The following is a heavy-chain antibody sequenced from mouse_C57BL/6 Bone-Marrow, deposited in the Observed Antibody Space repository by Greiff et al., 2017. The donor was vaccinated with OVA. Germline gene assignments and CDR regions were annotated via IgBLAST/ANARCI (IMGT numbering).Heavy chain of an antibody. J-gene: IGHJ3*01. CDR1: GFNIKDDY. CDR2: IDPENGDT. V-gene: IGHV14-4*01. D-gene: IGHD3-3*01. CDR3: TTEGLFAY. Sequence: VQLQQSGAELVRPGASVKLSCTASGFNIKDDYMHWVKQRPEQGLEWIGWIDPENGDTEYASKFQGKATITADTSSNTAYLQLSSLTSEDTAVYYCTTEGLFAYWGQGTLVTVSA.